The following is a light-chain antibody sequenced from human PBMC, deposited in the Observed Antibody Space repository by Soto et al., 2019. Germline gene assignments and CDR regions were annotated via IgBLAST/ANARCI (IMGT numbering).Light chain of an antibody. CDR1: SSDVGGYNY. CDR3: SSYAGSSSVV. J-gene: IGLJ2*01. V-gene: IGLV2-14*01. Sequence: QSVLTQPASVSGSPGQSITISCTGTSSDVGGYNYVSWYQQHPGKAPKLMIYDVSNRPSGVSNRCSGSKSGTTASLTISGLLAEDEADYYCSSYAGSSSVVFGVGTQLTVL. CDR2: DVS.